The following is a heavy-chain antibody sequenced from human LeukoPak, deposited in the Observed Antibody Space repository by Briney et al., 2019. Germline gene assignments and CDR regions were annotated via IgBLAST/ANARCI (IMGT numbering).Heavy chain of an antibody. D-gene: IGHD2-21*01. Sequence: GGSLRLSCAASGFSFSGSAMHWFRQASGKGLEWVGRIRSKPHNYATAYAASVKGRFTLSRDDSENTAFLQMNSLRTEDTAVYYCTPVVGDVVFTNAYWGQGTLVTVSS. CDR3: TPVVGDVVFTNAY. V-gene: IGHV3-73*01. J-gene: IGHJ4*02. CDR2: IRSKPHNYAT. CDR1: GFSFSGSA.